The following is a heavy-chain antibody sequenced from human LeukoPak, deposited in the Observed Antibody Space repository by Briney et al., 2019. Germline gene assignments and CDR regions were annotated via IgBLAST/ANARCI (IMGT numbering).Heavy chain of an antibody. CDR3: ARGSPGAYCGGDCSPPGDY. J-gene: IGHJ4*02. CDR1: GYTFTSYA. CDR2: INTNTGNP. V-gene: IGHV7-4-1*02. D-gene: IGHD2-21*02. Sequence: ASVKVSCTASGYTFTSYAMNWVRQAPGQGLEWMGWINTNTGNPTYAQGFTGRFVFSLDTSVSTAYLQISSLKAEDTAVYYCARGSPGAYCGGDCSPPGDYWGQGTLVTVSS.